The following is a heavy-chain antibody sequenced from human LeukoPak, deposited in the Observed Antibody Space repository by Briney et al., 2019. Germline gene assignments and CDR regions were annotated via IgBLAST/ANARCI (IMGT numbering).Heavy chain of an antibody. Sequence: PSETLSLTCTVSGGSINNYYWNWIRHPPGRGLEWIGYIYYSGVTNYNPSLKSRVTISVDTSKNQFPLKLSSVSAADTAVYYCVRDDGGGDLDYWGQGTLVTVSS. CDR2: IYYSGVT. V-gene: IGHV4-59*01. CDR3: VRDDGGGDLDY. CDR1: GGSINNYY. J-gene: IGHJ4*02. D-gene: IGHD2-21*02.